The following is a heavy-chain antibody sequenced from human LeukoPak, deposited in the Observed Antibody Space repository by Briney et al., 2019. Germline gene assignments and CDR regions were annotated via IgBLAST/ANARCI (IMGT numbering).Heavy chain of an antibody. CDR3: ARDGGRTSYYYDSSGYSRAFDI. V-gene: IGHV4-59*01. CDR2: IYYSGST. D-gene: IGHD3-22*01. CDR1: GGSISSYY. Sequence: PSETLSLTCTVSGGSISSYYWSWIRQPPGKGLEWIGYIYYSGSTNYSPSLKSRVTISVDTSKNQFSLKLSSVTAADTAVYYCARDGGRTSYYYDSSGYSRAFDIWGQGTMVTVSS. J-gene: IGHJ3*02.